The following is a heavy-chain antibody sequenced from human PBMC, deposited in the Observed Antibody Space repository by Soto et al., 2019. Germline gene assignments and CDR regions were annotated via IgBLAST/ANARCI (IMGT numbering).Heavy chain of an antibody. V-gene: IGHV3-30*18. J-gene: IGHJ4*02. CDR2: TSYDGSNK. CDR1: GFTLSSYG. Sequence: QVQLVESGGGVVQPGRSLRLSCAASGFTLSSYGMHWVRQAPGKGLEWVAITSYDGSNKYYADSVKGRFTISRDNSKNTLSLQMNTLRAEDTAVYYCAKDRVTVAGGIFDYWGQGTLVTVSP. D-gene: IGHD6-19*01. CDR3: AKDRVTVAGGIFDY.